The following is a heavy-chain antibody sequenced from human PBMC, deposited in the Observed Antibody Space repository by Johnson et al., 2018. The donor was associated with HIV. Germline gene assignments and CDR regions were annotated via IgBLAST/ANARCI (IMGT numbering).Heavy chain of an antibody. J-gene: IGHJ3*02. V-gene: IGHV3-7*01. CDR2: IHRDGSDK. CDR1: GFTFSNHH. D-gene: IGHD2-8*02. Sequence: MQLVESGGGLVQPGGSLRLSCAASGFTFSNHHMTWVRQAPGKGLEWVANIHRDGSDKYYVDYVKGRFTISRDNAQDSLYLQMNSLRVDDTAVYYCGRESTGAGTAFDIWGQGTMVTVSS. CDR3: GRESTGAGTAFDI.